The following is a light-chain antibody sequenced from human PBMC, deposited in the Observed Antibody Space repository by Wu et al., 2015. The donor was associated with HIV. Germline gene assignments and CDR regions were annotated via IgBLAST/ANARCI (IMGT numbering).Light chain of an antibody. Sequence: EIVMTQSPATLSVSPGERATLSCRASQTVSSNLAWYQQKFGQAPRLLISGASTRATSIPARFSGSGFGTEFTLTISSMQSEDFAVYHCQQYNIWPYTFGQGTKLEIK. J-gene: IGKJ2*01. CDR1: QTVSSN. CDR3: QQYNIWPYT. V-gene: IGKV3-15*01. CDR2: GAS.